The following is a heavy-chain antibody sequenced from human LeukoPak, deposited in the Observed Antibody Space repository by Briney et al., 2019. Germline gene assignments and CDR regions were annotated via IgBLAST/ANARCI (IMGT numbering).Heavy chain of an antibody. J-gene: IGHJ4*02. CDR3: ASDMGATCRRCFDN. Sequence: GGSLRPSCAASGFTFSSYSMNWVRQAPGKGLEWVSVISAGGGTTYYADSVKGRFTVSRDNSKNTLYLQMSSLRVEDTAVYYCASDMGATCRRCFDNWGQGTRVSVSS. CDR2: ISAGGGTT. V-gene: IGHV3-23*01. CDR1: GFTFSSYS. D-gene: IGHD1-26*01.